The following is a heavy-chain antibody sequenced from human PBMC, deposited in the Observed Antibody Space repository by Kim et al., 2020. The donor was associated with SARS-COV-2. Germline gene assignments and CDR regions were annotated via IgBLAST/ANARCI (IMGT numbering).Heavy chain of an antibody. CDR1: GFTFSSYA. CDR3: AKFFSLLWFGEFTNDY. J-gene: IGHJ4*02. V-gene: IGHV3-23*01. D-gene: IGHD3-10*01. Sequence: GGSLRLSCAASGFTFSSYAMSWVRQAPGKGLEWVSAISGSGGSTYYADSVKGRFTISRDNSKNTLYLQMNSLRAEDTAVYYCAKFFSLLWFGEFTNDYWGQGTLVTVSS. CDR2: ISGSGGST.